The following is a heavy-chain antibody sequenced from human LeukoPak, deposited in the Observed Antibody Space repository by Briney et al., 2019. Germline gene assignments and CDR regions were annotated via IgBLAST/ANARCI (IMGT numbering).Heavy chain of an antibody. J-gene: IGHJ4*02. Sequence: GASVKVSCKASGYTFTGYYMHWVRQAPGQGLEWMGWINPNSGGTNYAQKFQGRVTMTRDTSISTAYMELSRLRSDDTAVYYCARVPPAIAAAGSWYFDYWGQGTLVTVSS. CDR1: GYTFTGYY. D-gene: IGHD6-13*01. CDR2: INPNSGGT. CDR3: ARVPPAIAAAGSWYFDY. V-gene: IGHV1-2*02.